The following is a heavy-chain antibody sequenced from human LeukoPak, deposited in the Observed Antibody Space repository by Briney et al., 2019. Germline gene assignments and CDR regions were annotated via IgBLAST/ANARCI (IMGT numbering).Heavy chain of an antibody. CDR3: AREVRGVIGNWFDP. Sequence: SVKVSCKASGGTFSSYAISWVRQAPGQGLEWMGGIIPIFGTANYAQKFQGRVTITADESTSTAYMELSSLRSEDTAVYYCAREVRGVIGNWFDPWGQGTLVTVSS. CDR1: GGTFSSYA. CDR2: IIPIFGTA. J-gene: IGHJ5*02. D-gene: IGHD3-10*01. V-gene: IGHV1-69*13.